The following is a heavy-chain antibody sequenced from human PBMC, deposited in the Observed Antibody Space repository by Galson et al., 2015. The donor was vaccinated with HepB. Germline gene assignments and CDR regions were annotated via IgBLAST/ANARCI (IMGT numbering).Heavy chain of an antibody. CDR1: GFTFRKYA. D-gene: IGHD3-22*01. CDR3: AKVPSFYYDNSAYRIDY. CDR2: ISGSGGST. Sequence: SLRLSCAASGFTFRKYAMSGVREAPGKGLEGGSGISGSGGSTYYADSVKGRFTISRDNSNNTLYVQMNSLRAEDTAVYYCAKVPSFYYDNSAYRIDYWGQGTLVPVSS. J-gene: IGHJ4*02. V-gene: IGHV3-23*01.